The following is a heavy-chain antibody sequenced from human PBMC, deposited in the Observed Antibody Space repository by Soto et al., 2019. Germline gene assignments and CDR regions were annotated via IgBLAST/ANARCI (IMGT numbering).Heavy chain of an antibody. CDR3: ARGGIQLSYAFDY. Sequence: PSETLSLTCSVSGTSVSNYYWSWIRQPAGKGLEHIGRIYTSGSTSYNPSLKSRVTMSMDTSQTQIYLNLTSVTAADTAVYSCARGGIQLSYAFDYWGQGIQVTVSS. CDR1: GTSVSNYY. J-gene: IGHJ4*02. CDR2: IYTSGST. V-gene: IGHV4-4*07. D-gene: IGHD5-18*01.